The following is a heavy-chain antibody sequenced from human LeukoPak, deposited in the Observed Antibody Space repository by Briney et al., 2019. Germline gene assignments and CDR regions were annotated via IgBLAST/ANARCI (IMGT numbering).Heavy chain of an antibody. CDR3: AKGLRSDY. D-gene: IGHD3-16*02. Sequence: ASVKVSCKASGYIFTNYDINWVRQATGHGLEWMGWMNPNSGKTVYAQKFQGRVTMTTNSSINAAYMELTSLTSDDTAVYYCAKGLRSDYWGQGTLVTVSS. CDR2: MNPNSGKT. J-gene: IGHJ4*02. V-gene: IGHV1-8*01. CDR1: GYIFTNYD.